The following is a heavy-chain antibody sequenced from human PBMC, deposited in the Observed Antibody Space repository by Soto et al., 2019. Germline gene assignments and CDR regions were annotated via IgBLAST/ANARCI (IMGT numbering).Heavy chain of an antibody. CDR3: ARHVPAAGYYYGMDV. D-gene: IGHD2-2*01. CDR1: GGTFSSYA. Sequence: QVQLVQPGAEVKKPGSSVKVSCKASGGTFSSYAISWVRQAPGQGLEWMGGIIPIFGTANYAQKFQGRVTITAYESTSIAYGELSSLRSEDTAVYYCARHVPAAGYYYGMDVWGQGTTVTVSS. J-gene: IGHJ6*02. V-gene: IGHV1-69*12. CDR2: IIPIFGTA.